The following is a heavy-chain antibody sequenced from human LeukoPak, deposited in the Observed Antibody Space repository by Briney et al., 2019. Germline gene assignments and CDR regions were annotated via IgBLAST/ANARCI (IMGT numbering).Heavy chain of an antibody. Sequence: NPSETLSLTCTVSGGSISTYYWSWIRQPPGKGLEWIGYIYYTGSTTYNPSLRSRVAISIDTSKNQFSLRPNSVTAADTAVYYCARGRGDSRGTSFDYWGQGTLVTVSS. CDR1: GGSISTYY. CDR3: ARGRGDSRGTSFDY. CDR2: IYYTGST. J-gene: IGHJ4*02. D-gene: IGHD3-22*01. V-gene: IGHV4-59*01.